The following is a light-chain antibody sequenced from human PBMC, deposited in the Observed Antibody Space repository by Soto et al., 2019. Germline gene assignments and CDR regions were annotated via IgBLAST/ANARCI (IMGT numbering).Light chain of an antibody. CDR1: QSVSSN. V-gene: IGKV3-15*01. CDR3: QKSDSTPWK. Sequence: EIVLTQCPGTLSLSPGERATLSCRASQSVSSNLAWYQQKPGQAPRLLIYGASTRATGIPARFSGSGSGTEFTLTISDLQPEDFTTYYCQKSDSTPWKFGQGTKVDIK. J-gene: IGKJ1*01. CDR2: GAS.